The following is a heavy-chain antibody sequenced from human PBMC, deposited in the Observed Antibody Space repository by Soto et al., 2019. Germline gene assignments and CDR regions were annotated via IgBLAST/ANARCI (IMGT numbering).Heavy chain of an antibody. V-gene: IGHV3-23*01. J-gene: IGHJ3*02. CDR1: GFTFSSYA. D-gene: IGHD3-10*01. Sequence: EVQLLESGGGLVQPGGSLRLSCAASGFTFSSYAMSWVRQAPGKGLEWVSAISGRGGSTYYADSVKGRFTISRDNSKNTLYLQMNSLSAEDTAVYYCANDRRITMVRGVIIDAFDIWGQGTMVTVSS. CDR3: ANDRRITMVRGVIIDAFDI. CDR2: ISGRGGST.